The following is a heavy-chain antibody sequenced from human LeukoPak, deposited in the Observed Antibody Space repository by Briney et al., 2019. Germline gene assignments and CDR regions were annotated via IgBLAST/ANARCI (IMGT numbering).Heavy chain of an antibody. CDR3: ARGHSSGWYYLDYFDY. Sequence: PGGSLRLSCAASGFTFSRYPMHWVAQAPGKGRVYVSAISSNGGSTYYANSVKGRFTIYRDNSKNTLYLQMGSLRAEDMAVYYCARGHSSGWYYLDYFDYWGQGTLVTVSS. D-gene: IGHD6-19*01. CDR2: ISSNGGST. J-gene: IGHJ4*02. V-gene: IGHV3-64*01. CDR1: GFTFSRYP.